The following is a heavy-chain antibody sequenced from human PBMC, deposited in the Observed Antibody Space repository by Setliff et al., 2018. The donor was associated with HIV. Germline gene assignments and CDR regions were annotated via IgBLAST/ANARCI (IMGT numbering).Heavy chain of an antibody. J-gene: IGHJ3*01. D-gene: IGHD1-1*01. Sequence: ASVKVSCKASGGTFKSLAISWVRQAPGQGLEWMGGVIPSFATANYAQKFQGRITITADELTSTVYMDLNSLKSEDSAVYYCANPHDGGAFDVWGQGTAVTVSS. V-gene: IGHV1-69*13. CDR3: ANPHDGGAFDV. CDR1: GGTFKSLA. CDR2: VIPSFATA.